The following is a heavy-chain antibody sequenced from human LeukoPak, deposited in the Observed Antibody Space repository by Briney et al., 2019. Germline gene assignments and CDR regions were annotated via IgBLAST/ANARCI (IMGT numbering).Heavy chain of an antibody. CDR2: INPNSGGT. CDR3: ARALSLRDAFDI. V-gene: IGHV1-2*06. D-gene: IGHD3-16*02. CDR1: GYTFTGYY. Sequence: GPVKVSCKASGYTFTGYYMQWVRQAPGQGLEWMGRINPNSGGTNYAQKFQGRVTMTKDTSISTAYMELSRLRSDDTAVYYCARALSLRDAFDIWGQGTMVTVSS. J-gene: IGHJ3*02.